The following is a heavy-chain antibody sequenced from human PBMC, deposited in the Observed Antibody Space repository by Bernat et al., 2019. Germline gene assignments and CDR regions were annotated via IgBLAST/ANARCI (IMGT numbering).Heavy chain of an antibody. V-gene: IGHV4-59*08. J-gene: IGHJ3*02. Sequence: QVQLQESGPGLVKPSETLSLTCTVSGGSISSYYWSWIRQPPGKGLEWIGYIYYSGSTNYNPSLKSRVTISVDTSKNQFSLKLSSVTAADTAVYYCARGFYGDTPSAAFDIWGQGTMVTVSS. CDR3: ARGFYGDTPSAAFDI. CDR2: IYYSGST. CDR1: GGSISSYY. D-gene: IGHD4-17*01.